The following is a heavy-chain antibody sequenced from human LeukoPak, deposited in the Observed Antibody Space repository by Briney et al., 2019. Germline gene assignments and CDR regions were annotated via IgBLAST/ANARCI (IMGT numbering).Heavy chain of an antibody. V-gene: IGHV1-69*04. Sequence: GAPVKVSCKASGGTFSSYAISWVRQAPGQGLEWMGRIIPILGIANYAQKFQGRVTITADKSTSTAYMELSSLRSEDTAVYYCARELAAAGKTWYFDLWGRGTLVTVSS. J-gene: IGHJ2*01. CDR3: ARELAAAGKTWYFDL. D-gene: IGHD6-13*01. CDR2: IIPILGIA. CDR1: GGTFSSYA.